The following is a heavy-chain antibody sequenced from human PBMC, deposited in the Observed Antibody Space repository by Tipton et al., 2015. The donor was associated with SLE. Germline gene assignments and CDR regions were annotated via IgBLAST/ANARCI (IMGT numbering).Heavy chain of an antibody. CDR3: ARAAGYYNSGGYWTTKYFHYIDA. CDR1: SGSITNDDYY. D-gene: IGHD3-22*01. Sequence: LRLSCTVSSGSITNDDYYYSWIRQHPGKGLEWIGNIYDGGRTSYSPSLKSRIIMSKDTSKKQISLKLSSVTAADTAVYYCARAAGYYNSGGYWTTKYFHYIDAWGKGTTVTVSS. J-gene: IGHJ6*03. V-gene: IGHV4-31*03. CDR2: IYDGGRT.